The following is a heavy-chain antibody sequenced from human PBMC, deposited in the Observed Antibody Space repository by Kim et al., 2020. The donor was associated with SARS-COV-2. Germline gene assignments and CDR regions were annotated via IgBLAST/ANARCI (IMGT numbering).Heavy chain of an antibody. CDR1: GFIFSSYE. CDR3: ARTKYYYDGSGYYPRWFDP. J-gene: IGHJ5*02. D-gene: IGHD3-22*01. V-gene: IGHV3-48*03. Sequence: GGSLRLSCEASGFIFSSYEMNWVRQAPGKGLEWLSYISSTGSTINYADSVKGRFTISRDNAKNSLYLQMNNLRAEDTAVYFCARTKYYYDGSGYYPRWFDPWGQGTLVTVSS. CDR2: ISSTGSTI.